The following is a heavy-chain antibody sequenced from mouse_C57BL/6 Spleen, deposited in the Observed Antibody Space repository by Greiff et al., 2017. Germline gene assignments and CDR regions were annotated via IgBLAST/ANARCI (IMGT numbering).Heavy chain of an antibody. Sequence: QVQLQQPGAELVMPGASVKLSCKASGYTFTSYWMHWVKQRPGQGLEWIGEIDPSDSYTNYNQKFKGKSTLTVDKSSSTAYMQLSSLTSEDSAVYYCARSTMITTRYYYAMDYWGQGTSVTVSS. J-gene: IGHJ4*01. D-gene: IGHD2-4*01. CDR3: ARSTMITTRYYYAMDY. CDR1: GYTFTSYW. V-gene: IGHV1-69*01. CDR2: IDPSDSYT.